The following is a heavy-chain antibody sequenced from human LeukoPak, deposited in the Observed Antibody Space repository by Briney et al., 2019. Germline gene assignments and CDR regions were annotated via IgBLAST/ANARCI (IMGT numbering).Heavy chain of an antibody. D-gene: IGHD6-13*01. V-gene: IGHV3-7*01. CDR1: GFTFSSYW. CDR3: ARELAA. CDR2: IKQDGSEK. Sequence: GGSLRLSCAASGFTFSSYWMSWVRQAPGKGLEWVANIKQDGSEKYYVDSVKGRFTISRDNSKNTLYLQMNSLRGDDTAIYYCARELAAWGQGTLVTVSS. J-gene: IGHJ4*02.